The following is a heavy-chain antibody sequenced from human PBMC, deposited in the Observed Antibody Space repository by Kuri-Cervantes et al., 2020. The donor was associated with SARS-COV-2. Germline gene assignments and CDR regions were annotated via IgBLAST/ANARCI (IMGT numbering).Heavy chain of an antibody. CDR1: GGSISSFY. D-gene: IGHD3-9*01. V-gene: IGHV4-59*08. CDR3: ARHYAFDRFHK. Sequence: SETLSLTCTVSGGSISSFYWSWIRQSPGKGLEWIAYFYYGDVTNYNPSLKSRLSLSVDTSKNQFSLKLTSVTAADTAIYYCARHYAFDRFHKWGQGTQVTVSS. CDR2: FYYGDVT. J-gene: IGHJ4*02.